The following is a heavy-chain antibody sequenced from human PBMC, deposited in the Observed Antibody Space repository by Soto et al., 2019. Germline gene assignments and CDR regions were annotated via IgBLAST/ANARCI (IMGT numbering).Heavy chain of an antibody. D-gene: IGHD5-18*01. V-gene: IGHV3-7*01. CDR2: TNQDGRER. CDR1: GFTFRNYW. J-gene: IGHJ4*02. CDR3: ARDGSGYSTD. Sequence: EVQLVESGGGLVQPVGSLRLSCVASGFTFRNYWMSWLRQAPGKGLEWVANTNQDGRERYSVDSVKGRFTISRDNAKNSMHLQRNSLRAEDTAVYYCARDGSGYSTDWGQGTLVTVSS.